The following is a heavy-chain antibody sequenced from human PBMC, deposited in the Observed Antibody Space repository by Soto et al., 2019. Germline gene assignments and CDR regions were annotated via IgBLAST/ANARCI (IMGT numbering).Heavy chain of an antibody. CDR3: ARVERGTATTVVDAFDI. Sequence: QVQLQQWGAGLLKPSETLSLTCAVFGGSVNSGNYYWSWIRPPPGKGLEWIGEMSHSGGTHFNPSLKRRVTISGDTSKNQFSLKMSSVTAADPALDYCARVERGTATTVVDAFDIWGPGTMVTVSS. CDR1: GGSVNSGNYY. J-gene: IGHJ3*02. V-gene: IGHV4-34*01. D-gene: IGHD1-1*01. CDR2: MSHSGGT.